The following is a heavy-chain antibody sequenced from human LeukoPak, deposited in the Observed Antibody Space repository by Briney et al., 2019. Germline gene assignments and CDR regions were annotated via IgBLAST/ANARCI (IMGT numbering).Heavy chain of an antibody. CDR3: ARSEKAYCGGVCDNYHMDV. CDR1: GYTFTSYG. D-gene: IGHD2-21*02. CDR2: ISAYNGNT. J-gene: IGHJ6*03. Sequence: ASVKVSCKASGYTFTSYGISWVRQAPGQGLEWMGWISAYNGNTKYAQKFQDRVTMTTDTSTSTALMELRSLRSDDTAVYYCARSEKAYCGGVCDNYHMDVWGKGTTV. V-gene: IGHV1-18*01.